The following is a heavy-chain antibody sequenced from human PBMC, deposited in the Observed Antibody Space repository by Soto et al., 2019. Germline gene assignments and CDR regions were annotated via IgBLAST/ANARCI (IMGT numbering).Heavy chain of an antibody. D-gene: IGHD6-13*01. V-gene: IGHV4-30-4*01. CDR1: GGSISSGDYY. J-gene: IGHJ5*02. CDR2: IYYGGST. CDR3: ARGVYSSSWSPLSWFDP. Sequence: SETLSLTCTVSGGSISSGDYYWSWIRQPPGKGLEWIGYIYYGGSTYYNPSLKSRVTISVDTSKNQFSLKLSSVTAADTAVYYCARGVYSSSWSPLSWFDPWGQGTLVTVSS.